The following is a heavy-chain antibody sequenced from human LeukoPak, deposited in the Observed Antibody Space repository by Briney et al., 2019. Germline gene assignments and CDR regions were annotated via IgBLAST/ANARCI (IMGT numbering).Heavy chain of an antibody. CDR1: GYTFIDHY. D-gene: IGHD4-17*01. CDR2: INPNSGDT. V-gene: IGHV1-2*02. CDR3: ARGYFGDYVLDT. Sequence: ASVKVSCKASGYTFIDHYIHWVRQAPGQGLEYLGWINPNSGDTNYAQKFQGRVTLTRDTSIDTAYLHLDSLTSDYTAVYFCARGYFGDYVLDTWGQGSRVTVTS. J-gene: IGHJ5*02.